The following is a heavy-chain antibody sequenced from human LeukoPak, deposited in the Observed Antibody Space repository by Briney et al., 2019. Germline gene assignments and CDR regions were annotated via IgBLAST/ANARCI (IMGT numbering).Heavy chain of an antibody. V-gene: IGHV3-43*01. CDR3: AKGGGGSEMDY. D-gene: IGHD1-26*01. CDR1: GFTFDDYT. J-gene: IGHJ4*02. Sequence: GGSLRLSCAATGFTFDDYTMHWVRQPPGKGLEWVSLFSWDGVTTYCADSVKGRFTISRDSGKNSLYLQMNSLTTEDTAFYYCAKGGGGSEMDYWGQGTQVTVSS. CDR2: FSWDGVTT.